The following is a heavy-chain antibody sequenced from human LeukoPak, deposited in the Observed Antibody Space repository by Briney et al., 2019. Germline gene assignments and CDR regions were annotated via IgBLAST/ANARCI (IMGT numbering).Heavy chain of an antibody. D-gene: IGHD3-22*01. CDR2: IYTSGST. Sequence: SETLSLTRTVSGGSISSYYWSWIRQPAGKGLEWIGRIYTSGSTNYNPSLKSRVTMSVDTSKNQSSLKLSSVTAADTAVYYCARDAPYDSSGYYYYYYYYYMDVWGKGTTVTVSS. V-gene: IGHV4-4*07. CDR3: ARDAPYDSSGYYYYYYYYYMDV. J-gene: IGHJ6*03. CDR1: GGSISSYY.